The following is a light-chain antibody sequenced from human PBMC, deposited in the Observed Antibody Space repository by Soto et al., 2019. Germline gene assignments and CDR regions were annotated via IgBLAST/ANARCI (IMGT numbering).Light chain of an antibody. J-gene: IGKJ3*01. CDR2: AAS. Sequence: DIQMTQSPSSLSASVGDRDTITCRASQSMSKYLNWYQQKPGKAPKLLIYAASSLQSGVASRFSGSGSGTDLTLTISSLQPEDVATYSCHQSYTTLFTFGPGTNVDIK. V-gene: IGKV1-39*01. CDR1: QSMSKY. CDR3: HQSYTTLFT.